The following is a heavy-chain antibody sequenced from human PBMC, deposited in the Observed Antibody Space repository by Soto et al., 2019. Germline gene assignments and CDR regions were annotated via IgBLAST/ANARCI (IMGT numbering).Heavy chain of an antibody. CDR3: IAVAGTPAHDAFDI. CDR2: IIPIFGTA. D-gene: IGHD6-19*01. J-gene: IGHJ3*02. CDR1: GGTFSSYA. Sequence: GASVKVSCKASGGTFSSYAISWVRQAPGQGLEWMGGIIPIFGTANYAQKFQGRVTITADESTSTAYMELSSLRSEDTAVYYCIAVAGTPAHDAFDIWGQGTMVTVSS. V-gene: IGHV1-69*13.